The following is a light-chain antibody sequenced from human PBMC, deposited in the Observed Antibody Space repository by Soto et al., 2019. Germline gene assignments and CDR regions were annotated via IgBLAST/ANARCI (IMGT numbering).Light chain of an antibody. CDR3: QHYNTSSEA. CDR2: KAS. V-gene: IGKV1-5*03. Sequence: DIQMTQSPSTLSGSVGDRVTITCRASQTISSWLAWYQQKPGKAPTLLIYKASTLKSGVPSRFSGSGSGTEFTLTISSLQPDDFATYYCQHYNTSSEAFGQGIKVEL. CDR1: QTISSW. J-gene: IGKJ1*01.